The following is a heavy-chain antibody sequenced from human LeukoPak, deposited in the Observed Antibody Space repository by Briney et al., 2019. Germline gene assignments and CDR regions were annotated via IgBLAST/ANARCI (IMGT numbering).Heavy chain of an antibody. CDR2: INPNSGGT. CDR3: AREGPMYSSSWYHFDY. Sequence: ASVKVSCKASGYTFTGYYMHWVRQAPGQGLEWMVWINPNSGGTNYAQKFQGRVTMTRDTSISTAYMELSRLRSDDTAVYYCAREGPMYSSSWYHFDYWGQGTLVTVSS. CDR1: GYTFTGYY. V-gene: IGHV1-2*02. J-gene: IGHJ4*02. D-gene: IGHD6-13*01.